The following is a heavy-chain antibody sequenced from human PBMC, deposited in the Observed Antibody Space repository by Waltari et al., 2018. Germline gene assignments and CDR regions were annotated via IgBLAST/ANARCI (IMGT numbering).Heavy chain of an antibody. D-gene: IGHD5-12*01. CDR3: ANGYSGFDYDY. J-gene: IGHJ4*02. V-gene: IGHV3-23*01. Sequence: EVQLLESGGGLVQPGGSLRLSCAASGFTFSSCAMSWVRQAPGKGLEWVSAIRATGYETDYTDSVKGRFTISRDNSKNTVSLQMNSLRAEDTAVYYCANGYSGFDYDYWGQGTLVTVSS. CDR2: IRATGYET. CDR1: GFTFSSCA.